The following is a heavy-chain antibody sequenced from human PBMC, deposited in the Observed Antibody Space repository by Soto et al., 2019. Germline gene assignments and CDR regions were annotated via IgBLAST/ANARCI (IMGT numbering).Heavy chain of an antibody. D-gene: IGHD6-19*01. CDR3: AKTYKDTAYSTGLVDAGYI. CDR2: ISSGGDT. CDR1: GFTFSSYA. V-gene: IGHV3-23*01. J-gene: IGHJ3*02. Sequence: EVQLLESGGNLVQPGESLRLSCAASGFTFSSYAMSWVRKAPGKGLEWVSHISSGGDTYYKDSVKGRFTISRDNSKNTRHMPMNSLRAEDTAVYFCAKTYKDTAYSTGLVDAGYIWGQGTMVTV.